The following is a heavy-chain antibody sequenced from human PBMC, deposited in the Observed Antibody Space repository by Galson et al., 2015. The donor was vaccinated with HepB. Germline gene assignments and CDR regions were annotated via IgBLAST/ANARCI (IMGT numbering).Heavy chain of an antibody. J-gene: IGHJ4*02. CDR1: GGTFSNFA. V-gene: IGHV1-69*13. Sequence: SVKVSCKASGGTFSNFAFIWVRQVPGQGLEWMGGIIPIFDSPNYAQRFQGRLTITADESTSTTYMELSSLRSDDTALYYCARALTIFGVLHGFDYWGQGTLVTVSS. D-gene: IGHD3-3*01. CDR2: IIPIFDSP. CDR3: ARALTIFGVLHGFDY.